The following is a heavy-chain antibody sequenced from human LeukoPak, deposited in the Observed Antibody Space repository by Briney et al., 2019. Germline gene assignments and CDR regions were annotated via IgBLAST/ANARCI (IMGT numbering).Heavy chain of an antibody. CDR3: ARQVDIGMALPDY. V-gene: IGHV1-69*01. CDR1: GGTFSSYA. D-gene: IGHD5-18*01. Sequence: SVKVSCKASGGTFSSYAISWVRQAPGQGLEWMGGIIPIFGTANYAQKFQGRVTITADESTSTAYMELSSLRSDDTAVYYCARQVDIGMALPDYWGQGTLVTVSS. J-gene: IGHJ4*02. CDR2: IIPIFGTA.